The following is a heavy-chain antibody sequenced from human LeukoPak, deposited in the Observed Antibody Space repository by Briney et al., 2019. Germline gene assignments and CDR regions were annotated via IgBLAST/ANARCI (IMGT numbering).Heavy chain of an antibody. CDR1: GGSISSYY. V-gene: IGHV4-4*07. D-gene: IGHD1-26*01. CDR3: ARGGADSAHFDY. Sequence: SETLSLTCTVSGGSISSYYWSWIRQPAGKGLEWIGRIYTSGSTNYNPSLKSRVTISVDTSKNQFSLKLSSVTAADTAVYYCARGGADSAHFDYWGQGTLVTVSS. CDR2: IYTSGST. J-gene: IGHJ4*02.